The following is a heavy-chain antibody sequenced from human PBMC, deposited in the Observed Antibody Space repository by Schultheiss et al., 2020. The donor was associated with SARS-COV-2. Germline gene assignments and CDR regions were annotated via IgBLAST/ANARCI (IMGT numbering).Heavy chain of an antibody. CDR3: AKGSADYDSSGYYSELDY. V-gene: IGHV3-74*03. J-gene: IGHJ4*02. Sequence: GGSLRLSCGGSGFTFSRYWMHWVRQAPGKGLVWVSRVNEDGRTTTYADSVKGRFTIFRDNAKNTLYLQMNSLRVEDTALYYCAKGSADYDSSGYYSELDYWGQGTLVTVSS. CDR1: GFTFSRYW. CDR2: VNEDGRTT. D-gene: IGHD3-22*01.